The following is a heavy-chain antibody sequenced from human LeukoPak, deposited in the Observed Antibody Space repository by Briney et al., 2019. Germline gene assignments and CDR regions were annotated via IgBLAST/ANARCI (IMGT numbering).Heavy chain of an antibody. Sequence: ASVKVSCKASGGTFSSSAISWVRQAPGQGLQWMGGIIPIFGTANYAQKFQGRVAITADESTSTAYMELSSLRSEDTAVYYCAGGVVTSPGYWGQGTLVTVSS. V-gene: IGHV1-69*13. CDR3: AGGVVTSPGY. CDR2: IIPIFGTA. J-gene: IGHJ4*02. D-gene: IGHD4-23*01. CDR1: GGTFSSSA.